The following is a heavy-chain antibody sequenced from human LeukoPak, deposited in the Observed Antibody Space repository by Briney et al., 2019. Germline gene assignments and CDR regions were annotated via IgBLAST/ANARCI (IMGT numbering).Heavy chain of an antibody. CDR2: KSYSGTT. CDR3: ARHGGETIVAMILHAFDV. V-gene: IGHV4-59*08. J-gene: IGHJ3*01. CDR1: GGSIRSCS. D-gene: IGHD5-12*01. Sequence: PSETLSLTCTVSGGSIRSCSWSWIRQPPGKGLEWIGCKSYSGTTSYNPSLKSRVTTSVDTSKNQISLRLTSVTAADTAVYYCARHGGETIVAMILHAFDVWGQGTVVIVSS.